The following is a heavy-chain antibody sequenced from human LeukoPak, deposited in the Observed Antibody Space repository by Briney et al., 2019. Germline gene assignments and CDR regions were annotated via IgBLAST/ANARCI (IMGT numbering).Heavy chain of an antibody. D-gene: IGHD2-8*01. V-gene: IGHV3-23*01. CDR3: AAGVALDY. J-gene: IGHJ4*02. CDR2: ISVSGNT. Sequence: GGSLRLSCAASGFTLSSYAMSWVRQGPGKGLEWVSAISVSGNTYHADSVKGRFTISRDNAKNSLYLQLSSLSAEDTAVYYCAAGVALDYWGRGTLVTVSS. CDR1: GFTLSSYA.